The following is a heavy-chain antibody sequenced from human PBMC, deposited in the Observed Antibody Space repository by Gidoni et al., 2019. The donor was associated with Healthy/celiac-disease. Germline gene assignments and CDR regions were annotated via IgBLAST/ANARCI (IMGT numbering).Heavy chain of an antibody. Sequence: QVQLQESGPGLVKPSGTLSLTCAVSGGSISSSNWWSWVRQPPGKGLEWIGEIYHSGSTNYNPSLKSRVTISVDKSKNQFSLKLSSVTAADTAVYYCAGPDFWSGYYNYYYYYGMDVWGQGTTVTVSS. J-gene: IGHJ6*02. D-gene: IGHD3-3*01. V-gene: IGHV4-4*02. CDR1: GGSISSSNW. CDR2: IYHSGST. CDR3: AGPDFWSGYYNYYYYYGMDV.